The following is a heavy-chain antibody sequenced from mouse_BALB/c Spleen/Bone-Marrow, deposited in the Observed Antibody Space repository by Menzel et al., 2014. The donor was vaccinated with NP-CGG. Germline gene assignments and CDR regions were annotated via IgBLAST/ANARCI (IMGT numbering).Heavy chain of an antibody. D-gene: IGHD6-1*01. J-gene: IGHJ1*01. CDR1: GFTFNTYA. CDR2: IRSKSNNYAT. Sequence: DVKLQESGGGLVQPKGSLKLSCAASGFTFNTYAMNWVRQAPGKGLEWVARIRSKSNNYATYYADSVKDRFTISRDDSQSMLCLQMNNLKTEDTAMYYCVTSTYFDVWGAGTTVTVSS. CDR3: VTSTYFDV. V-gene: IGHV10-1*02.